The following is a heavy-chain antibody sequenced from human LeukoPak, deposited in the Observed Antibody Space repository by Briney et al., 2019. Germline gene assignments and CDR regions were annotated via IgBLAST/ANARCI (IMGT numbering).Heavy chain of an antibody. CDR2: INHSGST. D-gene: IGHD3-22*01. CDR3: ARESHYYYDSSGYPEFDY. CDR1: GGSFSGYY. V-gene: IGHV4-34*01. Sequence: PSETLSLTCAVYGGSFSGYYWSWIRHPPGKGLEWIGEINHSGSTNYNPSLKSRVTISVDTSKNQFSLKLSSVTAADTAVYYCARESHYYYDSSGYPEFDYWGQGTLVTVSS. J-gene: IGHJ4*02.